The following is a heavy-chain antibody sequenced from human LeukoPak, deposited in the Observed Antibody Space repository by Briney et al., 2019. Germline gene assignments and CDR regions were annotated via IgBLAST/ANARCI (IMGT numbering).Heavy chain of an antibody. CDR3: ATQTYYYDSSGYYGIYFDY. Sequence: ASVKVSCKASWGTFSSYAISWVRQAPGQGPEWMGRIIPIFGTANYAQKFQGRVTITTDESTSTAYMELSSLRSEDTAVYYCATQTYYYDSSGYYGIYFDYWGQGTLVTVSS. CDR1: WGTFSSYA. J-gene: IGHJ4*02. CDR2: IIPIFGTA. V-gene: IGHV1-69*05. D-gene: IGHD3-22*01.